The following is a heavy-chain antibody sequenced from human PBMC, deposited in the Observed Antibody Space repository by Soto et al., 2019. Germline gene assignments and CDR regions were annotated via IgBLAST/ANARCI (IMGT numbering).Heavy chain of an antibody. D-gene: IGHD6-19*01. J-gene: IGHJ1*01. Sequence: SETLSLTCAVSGGSISSGGYSWSWIRQPPGKGLEWIGYIYYSGSTYYNPSLRSRVTISADTSKNQFSLKLSSVTVADTAVYYCARSSVAGAGYFHHWGQGTQVTVSS. CDR1: GGSISSGGYS. V-gene: IGHV4-31*11. CDR3: ARSSVAGAGYFHH. CDR2: IYYSGST.